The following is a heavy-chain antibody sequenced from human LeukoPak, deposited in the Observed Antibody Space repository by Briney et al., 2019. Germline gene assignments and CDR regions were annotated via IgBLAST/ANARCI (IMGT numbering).Heavy chain of an antibody. V-gene: IGHV4-59*08. CDR2: IYYSGST. D-gene: IGHD2-2*01. CDR1: GGSISSYY. CDR3: ARQPPHCSSTSCYSYYYGMDG. Sequence: SETLSLTCTVSGGSISSYYWSWIRQPPGKGLEWIGYIYYSGSTNYNPSLKSRVTISVDTSKNQFSLKLSSVTAADTAVYYCARQPPHCSSTSCYSYYYGMDGWGQGTTVTVSS. J-gene: IGHJ6*02.